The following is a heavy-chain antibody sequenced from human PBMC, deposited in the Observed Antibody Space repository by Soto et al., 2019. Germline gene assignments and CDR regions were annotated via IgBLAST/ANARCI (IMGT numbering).Heavy chain of an antibody. V-gene: IGHV4-59*01. CDR1: CGSLSSYS. D-gene: IGHD3-22*01. CDR3: GRPNDSSGYSSLIY. J-gene: IGHJ4*02. CDR2: IYYTGGT. Sequence: SETLSLTCTVSCGSLSSYSWSWIRQPPGKGLEWIGDIYYTGGTTYNPALKRRVIISADTYKNQSSLKPSTVRGADTAGYYYGRPNDSSGYSSLIYWGQGTPVTVSS.